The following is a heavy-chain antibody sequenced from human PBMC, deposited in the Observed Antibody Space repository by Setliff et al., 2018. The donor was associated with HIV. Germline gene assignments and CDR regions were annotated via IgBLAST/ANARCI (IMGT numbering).Heavy chain of an antibody. V-gene: IGHV4-34*01. CDR3: ARGDDILTGYYANWFDP. CDR2: INHSGST. D-gene: IGHD3-9*01. CDR1: GGSYSGYD. Sequence: SETLSLTCAVYGGSYSGYDWSWIRQPPGKGLEWIGEINHSGSTNYNPSLKSRVTISVDTSKNQFSLKLYSVTAADTAVYYCARGDDILTGYYANWFDPWGQGTLVTVSS. J-gene: IGHJ5*02.